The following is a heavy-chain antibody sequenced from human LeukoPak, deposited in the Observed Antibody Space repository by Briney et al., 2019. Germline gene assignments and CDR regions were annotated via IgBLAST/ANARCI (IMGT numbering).Heavy chain of an antibody. CDR1: GFTFTSYA. CDR3: AKTLGSGGFFFAFDI. V-gene: IGHV3-23*01. Sequence: PGGSLRLSCSASGFTFTSYAMSWVRQAPGKGLEWVSGTSAGDGSRHYADSVKGRFTISRDNFKNTLYLQMNSLRAEDTAVYYCAKTLGSGGFFFAFDIWGQGTMVTVSS. D-gene: IGHD2-15*01. CDR2: TSAGDGSR. J-gene: IGHJ3*02.